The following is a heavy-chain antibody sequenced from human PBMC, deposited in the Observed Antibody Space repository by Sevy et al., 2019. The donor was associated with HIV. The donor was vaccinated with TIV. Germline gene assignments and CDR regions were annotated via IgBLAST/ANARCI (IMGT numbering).Heavy chain of an antibody. CDR2: ISAYNGNT. CDR3: AFTKGVFGVVMTSFFFDF. V-gene: IGHV1-18*01. CDR1: GYTFTSYG. Sequence: ASVKVSCKASGYTFTSYGIAWVRQAPGQGLEWMGWISAYNGNTNYAREFQGRLTMTTDTSTTTVYMDLRSLRSDDTAVYYCAFTKGVFGVVMTSFFFDFWGQGTPITVSS. J-gene: IGHJ4*02. D-gene: IGHD3-3*01.